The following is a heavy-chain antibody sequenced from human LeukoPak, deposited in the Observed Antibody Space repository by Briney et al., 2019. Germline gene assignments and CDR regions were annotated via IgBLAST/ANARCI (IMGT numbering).Heavy chain of an antibody. CDR1: GYNFATYW. J-gene: IGHJ6*03. V-gene: IGHV5-51*01. CDR2: IFPADSET. CDR3: ARHRWTDLAYFDYMDV. D-gene: IGHD3/OR15-3a*01. Sequence: GESLKISCKASGYNFATYWIAWVRQMPGKGLERGAIIFPADSETKYSPSFRGQVTISADKSISTAYLQWSSLKASDTAMYYCARHRWTDLAYFDYMDVWGKGTTITVSS.